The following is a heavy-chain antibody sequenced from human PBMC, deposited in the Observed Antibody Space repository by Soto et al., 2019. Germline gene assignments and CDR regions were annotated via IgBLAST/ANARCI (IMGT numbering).Heavy chain of an antibody. CDR3: AKEGRGYYDILTGYYFDY. CDR1: GFTFSSYA. J-gene: IGHJ4*02. V-gene: IGHV3-23*01. CDR2: ISDSGGST. D-gene: IGHD3-9*01. Sequence: GGSLRLSCAASGFTFSSYAMSWVRQAPGKGLEWVSAISDSGGSTYYADSVKGRFTISRDNSKNTLYLQMNSVRAEDTAVYYCAKEGRGYYDILTGYYFDYWGQGTLVTVSS.